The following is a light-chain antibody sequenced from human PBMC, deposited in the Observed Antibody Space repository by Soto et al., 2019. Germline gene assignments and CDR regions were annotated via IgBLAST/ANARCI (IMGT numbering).Light chain of an antibody. V-gene: IGLV2-14*01. J-gene: IGLJ1*01. CDR1: SSDGGGYNY. CDR3: SSYRGSSTLAV. CDR2: EVT. Sequence: QSVLTQPASVSGAPGQSITISCTGTSSDGGGYNYVSWYQLHPGKAPKLMIYEVTNRPSGVSNRFSGSKSGNTASLTISGLQAEDEADYYCSSYRGSSTLAVFGTGTKATVL.